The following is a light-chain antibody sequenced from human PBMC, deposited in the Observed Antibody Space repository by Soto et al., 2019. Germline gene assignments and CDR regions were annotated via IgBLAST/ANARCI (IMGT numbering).Light chain of an antibody. CDR2: DAT. J-gene: IGLJ1*01. V-gene: IGLV3-21*02. CDR1: KLGSKI. CDR3: QVWASTAEFVV. Sequence: LTQPPSVSVAPGQTARITCGGDKLGSKIVHWYKQRPGQAPVAVVFDATDRPSGIPDRFSASRSGDTATLTISRVDAGDEADYFCQVWASTAEFVVFGSGTKVTVL.